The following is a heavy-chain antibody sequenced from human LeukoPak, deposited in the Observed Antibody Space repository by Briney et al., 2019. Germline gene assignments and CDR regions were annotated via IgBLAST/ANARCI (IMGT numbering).Heavy chain of an antibody. CDR2: ISAYNGNT. Sequence: GASVKVSCKASGYTFTSYGISWVRQAPGQGLEWMGWISAYNGNTNYAQKFQGRVTITADKSTSTAYMELSSLRSEDTAVYYCARIGGVRGVIVDYWGQGTLVTVSS. V-gene: IGHV1-18*01. J-gene: IGHJ4*02. CDR3: ARIGGVRGVIVDY. D-gene: IGHD3-10*01. CDR1: GYTFTSYG.